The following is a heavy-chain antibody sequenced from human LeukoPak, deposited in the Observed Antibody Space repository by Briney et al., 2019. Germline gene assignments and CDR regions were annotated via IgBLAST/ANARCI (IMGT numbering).Heavy chain of an antibody. CDR1: GFTFSDYY. J-gene: IGHJ6*02. V-gene: IGHV3-11*05. D-gene: IGHD2/OR15-2a*01. Sequence: GGSLSLSCAASGFTFSDYYINWIRQAPGEGLEWLSYISGNSRFREYADSVKGRFTIPRDNARNLLFLQMDSLRAEDTAVYYCARDLNTGMDVWGRGTTVTVSS. CDR2: ISGNSRFR. CDR3: ARDLNTGMDV.